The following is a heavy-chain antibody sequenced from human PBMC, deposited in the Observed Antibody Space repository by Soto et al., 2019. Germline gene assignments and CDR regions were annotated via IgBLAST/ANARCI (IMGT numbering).Heavy chain of an antibody. D-gene: IGHD3-9*01. V-gene: IGHV4-4*07. CDR3: ARHFDVDPSLDQYYFDL. CDR1: GVSLTPYF. CDR2: IYASGRT. Sequence: QVQLQESGPGLVKPSETLSLTCTVSGVSLTPYFWSWIRQPAGKAPEWVGHIYASGRTTYNPSLKSRVTMFVSQTQVSLRLTSVTAADSAVYDCARHFDVDPSLDQYYFDLWGRGALVTVSS. J-gene: IGHJ2*01.